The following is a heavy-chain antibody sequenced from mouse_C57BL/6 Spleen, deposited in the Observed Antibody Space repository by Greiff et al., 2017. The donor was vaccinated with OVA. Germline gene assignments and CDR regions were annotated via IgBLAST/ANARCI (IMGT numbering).Heavy chain of an antibody. CDR2: IYPGSGST. Sequence: SGAELVKPGASVKMSCKASGYTFTSYWITWVKQRPGQGLEWIGDIYPGSGSTNYNEKFKSKATLTVDTSSSTAYMQLSSLTSEDSAVYYCARRRDSNPDYYAMDYWGQGTSVTVSS. CDR1: GYTFTSYW. V-gene: IGHV1-55*01. CDR3: ARRRDSNPDYYAMDY. D-gene: IGHD2-5*01. J-gene: IGHJ4*01.